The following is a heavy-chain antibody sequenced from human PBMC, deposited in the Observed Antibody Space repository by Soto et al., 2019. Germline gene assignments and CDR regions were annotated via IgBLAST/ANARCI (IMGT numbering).Heavy chain of an antibody. CDR2: ISYDGSNK. V-gene: IGHV3-30*04. CDR3: ARDRIMITFGGVIVDY. D-gene: IGHD3-16*02. CDR1: GFTFSSYA. J-gene: IGHJ4*02. Sequence: GGSLRLSCAASGFTFSSYAMHWVRQAPGKGLEWVAVISYDGSNKYYADSVKGRFTISRDNSKNTLYLQMNSLRAEDTAVYYCARDRIMITFGGVIVDYWGQGTLVTVSS.